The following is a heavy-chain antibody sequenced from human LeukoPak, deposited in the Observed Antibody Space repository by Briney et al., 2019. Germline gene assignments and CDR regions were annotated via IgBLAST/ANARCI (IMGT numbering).Heavy chain of an antibody. CDR1: AFTFSSYS. CDR2: ISSSSSYI. J-gene: IGHJ6*02. V-gene: IGHV3-21*01. D-gene: IGHD3-10*01. Sequence: GGSLRLSCAAYAFTFSSYSMNCVRQAPGKGLEWVSSISSSSSYIYYADSVKGRFTISRDNAKNSLYLQMNSQRAEDTAVYCCAMCHRGHTVMDVWGQGTTVTVSS. CDR3: AMCHRGHTVMDV.